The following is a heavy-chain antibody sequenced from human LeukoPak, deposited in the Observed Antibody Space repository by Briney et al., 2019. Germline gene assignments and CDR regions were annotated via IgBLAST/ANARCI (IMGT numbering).Heavy chain of an antibody. CDR3: ARDQAQGVLRYFDWLSRDYYYYMDV. Sequence: GSLRLSCAPSGFTFISYWMSCVRHAPGEGLEWVANIKQDVSEKYYMDSVKGRLTTSRDNAKNSMYLQMNSLRAEDTAVYYCARDQAQGVLRYFDWLSRDYYYYMDVWGKGTTVTISS. V-gene: IGHV3-7*01. CDR1: GFTFISYW. CDR2: IKQDVSEK. D-gene: IGHD3-9*01. J-gene: IGHJ6*03.